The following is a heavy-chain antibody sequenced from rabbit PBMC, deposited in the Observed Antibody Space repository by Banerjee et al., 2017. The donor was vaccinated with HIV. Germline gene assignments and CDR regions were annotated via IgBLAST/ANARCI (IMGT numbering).Heavy chain of an antibody. V-gene: IGHV1S40*01. D-gene: IGHD7-1*01. CDR3: ARGYGNSSPYLYYGMDL. CDR2: IGTSSGNT. CDR1: GFDFSSAYF. Sequence: QQLEESGGDLVKPGASLTLTCKASGFDFSSAYFMCWVRQAPGKGLEWIACIGTSSGNTWYASWAKGRFTISKSSSTTVTLQMTSLTGADTATYFCARGYGNSSPYLYYGMDLWGQGTLV. J-gene: IGHJ6*01.